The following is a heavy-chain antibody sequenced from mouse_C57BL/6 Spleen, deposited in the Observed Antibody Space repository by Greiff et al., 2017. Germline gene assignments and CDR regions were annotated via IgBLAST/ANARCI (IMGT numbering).Heavy chain of an antibody. CDR2: IYPRSGNT. V-gene: IGHV1-81*01. CDR3: PLWRGDYYAMDY. CDR1: GYTFTSYG. J-gene: IGHJ4*01. Sequence: QVHVKQSGAELARPGASVKLSCKASGYTFTSYGISWVKQRTGQGLEWIGEIYPRSGNTYYNEKFKGKATLTADKSSSTAYMELRSLTSEDSAVYFCPLWRGDYYAMDYWGQGTSVTVSS. D-gene: IGHD1-1*02.